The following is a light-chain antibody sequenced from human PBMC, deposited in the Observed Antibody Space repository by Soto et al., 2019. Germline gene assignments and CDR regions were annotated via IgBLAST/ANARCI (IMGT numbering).Light chain of an antibody. Sequence: QSVLTQPASVSGSPGQSSTISCTGTSSDVGSYNLVTWYQHNPGKAPKLLIYDVSKWPSGVSNRFSGSKSGNTASLTIFGLQAEDEADYYCCSYTSGSTYVFGTGTKVTVL. J-gene: IGLJ1*01. V-gene: IGLV2-23*02. CDR2: DVS. CDR3: CSYTSGSTYV. CDR1: SSDVGSYNL.